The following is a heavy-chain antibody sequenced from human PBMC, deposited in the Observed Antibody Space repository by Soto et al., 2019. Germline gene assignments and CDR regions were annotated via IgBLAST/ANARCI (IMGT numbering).Heavy chain of an antibody. Sequence: QVQLVQSGAEVKKPGASVKVSCKASGYTFTSYGISWVRQAPGQGLEWMGWISAYNGNTNYAENLQGRVTMTTDTCTSTAYMELRSLRSDSTAVYDGARDHLGVTDACDIWGQGTMVTVSS. CDR1: GYTFTSYG. J-gene: IGHJ3*02. CDR2: ISAYNGNT. V-gene: IGHV1-18*01. CDR3: ARDHLGVTDACDI. D-gene: IGHD2-8*01.